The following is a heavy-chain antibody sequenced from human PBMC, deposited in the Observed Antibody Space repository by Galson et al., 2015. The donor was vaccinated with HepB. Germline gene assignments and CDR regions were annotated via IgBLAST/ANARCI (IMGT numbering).Heavy chain of an antibody. J-gene: IGHJ4*02. D-gene: IGHD5-24*01. CDR3: ATGIETTNYYFDY. Sequence: SVKVSCKVSGYTLTELSMHWVRQAPGKGLEWMGGFDPEDGETIYAQKFQGRVTMTEDTSTDTAYMELSSLRSEDTAVYYCATGIETTNYYFDYWGQGTLVTVSS. CDR2: FDPEDGET. V-gene: IGHV1-24*01. CDR1: GYTLTELS.